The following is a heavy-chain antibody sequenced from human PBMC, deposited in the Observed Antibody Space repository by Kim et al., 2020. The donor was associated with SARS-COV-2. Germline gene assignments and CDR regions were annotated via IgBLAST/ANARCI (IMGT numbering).Heavy chain of an antibody. CDR3: AKYESFFMSTFEEESEGMDV. D-gene: IGHD3-16*01. CDR1: GFNFNNFG. J-gene: IGHJ6*02. V-gene: IGHV3-30*18. Sequence: GGSLRLSCAASGFNFNNFGMHWVRQAPGKGLEWVAFITYEGSKIYYADSLKGRFTISRDSSKNTLYLQMNSLRPEDTAVYFCAKYESFFMSTFEEESEGMDVWGQGTTVTVSS. CDR2: ITYEGSKI.